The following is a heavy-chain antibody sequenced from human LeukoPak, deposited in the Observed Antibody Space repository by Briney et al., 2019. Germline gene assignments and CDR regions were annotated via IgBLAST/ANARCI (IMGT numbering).Heavy chain of an antibody. CDR1: VFTFSSYW. CDR3: ARLWRGIAVAGTPEY. J-gene: IGHJ4*02. D-gene: IGHD6-19*01. Sequence: HPGGSLRLSCAASVFTFSSYWVSWVRQAAGKGLEWVANIKQDGSEKYYVDSVKGRFTISRDNAKNSLYLQMNSLRAEDTAVYYCARLWRGIAVAGTPEYWGQGTLVTVSS. CDR2: IKQDGSEK. V-gene: IGHV3-7*01.